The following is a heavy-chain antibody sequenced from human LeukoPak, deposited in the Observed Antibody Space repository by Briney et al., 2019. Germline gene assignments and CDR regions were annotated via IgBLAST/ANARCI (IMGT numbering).Heavy chain of an antibody. V-gene: IGHV4-4*07. CDR3: ARVAVFGVVSSDYYYYYMDV. CDR2: IYSSGST. Sequence: SETLSLTCTVSGGSISSYYWSWIRQPAGKGLEWIGRIYSSGSTNYDPSLKSRVTMSVDTSKNQFSLRLSSVTAADTAVYYCARVAVFGVVSSDYYYYYMDVWGKGTTVTVSS. CDR1: GGSISSYY. D-gene: IGHD3-3*01. J-gene: IGHJ6*03.